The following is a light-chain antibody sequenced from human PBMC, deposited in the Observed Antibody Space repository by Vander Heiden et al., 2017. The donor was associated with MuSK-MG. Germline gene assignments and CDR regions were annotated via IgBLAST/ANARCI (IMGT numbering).Light chain of an antibody. CDR2: AAS. CDR3: QQSDSSPMYK. J-gene: IGKJ2*01. V-gene: IGKV1-39*01. Sequence: DIQMTQSPSSLSASVGDRVTITCRASQSIGNKINWYQHKLGKAPKLLIYAASTLHSGVPSRFSGGGYGTDFTLTISSLQPEDLATYYCQQSDSSPMYKFGQGTKLEIK. CDR1: QSIGNK.